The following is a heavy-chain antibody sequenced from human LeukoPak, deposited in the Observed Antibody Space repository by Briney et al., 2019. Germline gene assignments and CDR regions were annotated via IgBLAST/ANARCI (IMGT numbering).Heavy chain of an antibody. V-gene: IGHV1-2*02. J-gene: IGHJ3*02. CDR1: GYTFTGYY. CDR2: INPNSGGT. CDR3: ARGPYYDFWSGSWNAFDI. Sequence: ASVKVSCKASGYTFTGYYMHWVRQAPGQGLEWMGWINPNSGGTNYAQKFQGRVTMTRDTSISTAYMELSRLRSDDTAVYYCARGPYYDFWSGSWNAFDIWGQGTMVTVSS. D-gene: IGHD3-3*01.